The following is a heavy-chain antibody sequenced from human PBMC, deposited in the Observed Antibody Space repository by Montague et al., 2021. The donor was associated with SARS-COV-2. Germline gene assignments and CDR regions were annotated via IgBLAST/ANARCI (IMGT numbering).Heavy chain of an antibody. D-gene: IGHD3-16*01. CDR3: ARQYYESSWEDAFDI. V-gene: IGHV4-59*08. J-gene: IGHJ3*02. CDR1: DGSISSYN. Sequence: SETLSLTCTVSDGSISSYNWSCILQHPGEELVWCGWINYCGGTNYYPPLHRRVTRSVDTTKNQFSLQLRSVTAADTAVYYCARQYYESSWEDAFDIWGQGTTVTVSS. CDR2: INYCGGT.